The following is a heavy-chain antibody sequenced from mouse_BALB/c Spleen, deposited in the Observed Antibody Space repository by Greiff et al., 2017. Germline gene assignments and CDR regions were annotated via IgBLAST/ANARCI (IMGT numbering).Heavy chain of an antibody. V-gene: IGHV1-69*02. CDR1: GYTFTSYW. CDR2: IYPSDSYT. CDR3: TRDYDYDGDYYAMDY. D-gene: IGHD2-4*01. Sequence: VQLQQSGAELVRPGASVKLSCKASGYTFTSYWINWVKQRPGQGLEWIGNIYPSDSYTNYNQKFKDKATLTVDKSSSTAYMQLSSPTSEDSAVYYCTRDYDYDGDYYAMDYWGQGTSVTVSS. J-gene: IGHJ4*01.